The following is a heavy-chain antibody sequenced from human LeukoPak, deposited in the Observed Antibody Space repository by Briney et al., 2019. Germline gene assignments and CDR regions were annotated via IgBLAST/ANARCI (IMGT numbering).Heavy chain of an antibody. CDR3: ARGLYDIPSSDPYFQH. V-gene: IGHV3-64*01. CDR2: ISSNGGST. J-gene: IGHJ1*01. CDR1: GFTFSSYA. Sequence: GGSLRLSCAASGFTFSSYAMHWVRQAPGKGLEYVSAISSNGGSTYYANSVKGRFTISRDNSKNTLYLQMGSLRAEDMAVYYCARGLYDIPSSDPYFQHWGQGTLVTVSS. D-gene: IGHD3-9*01.